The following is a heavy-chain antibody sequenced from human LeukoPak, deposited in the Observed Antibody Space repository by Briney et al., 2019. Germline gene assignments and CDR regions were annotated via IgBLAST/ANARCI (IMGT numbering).Heavy chain of an antibody. J-gene: IGHJ4*02. CDR3: AKDLLYDSSGAPLDY. D-gene: IGHD3-22*01. Sequence: GGSLRLSCAASGFTFSSYAMSWVRQAPGKGLEWVSAISGSGGSTYYADSVKGRFTISRDNSKNTLYLQMNSLRAEDTAVYYCAKDLLYDSSGAPLDYWGQGTLVTVSS. V-gene: IGHV3-23*01. CDR2: ISGSGGST. CDR1: GFTFSSYA.